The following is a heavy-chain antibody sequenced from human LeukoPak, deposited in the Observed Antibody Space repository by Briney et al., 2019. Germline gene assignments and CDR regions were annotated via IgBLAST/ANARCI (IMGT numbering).Heavy chain of an antibody. CDR2: ISSSSSYI. CDR1: GFTFSSYS. J-gene: IGHJ6*02. V-gene: IGHV3-21*01. CDR3: ARDRIAARIINFFGMDV. D-gene: IGHD6-6*01. Sequence: PGGSLRLSCAASGFTFSSYSMSWVRQAPGKGLEWVSSISSSSSYIYYADSVKGRFTISRDNAKNSLYLQMNSLRAEDTAVYYCARDRIAARIINFFGMDVWGQGTTVTVSS.